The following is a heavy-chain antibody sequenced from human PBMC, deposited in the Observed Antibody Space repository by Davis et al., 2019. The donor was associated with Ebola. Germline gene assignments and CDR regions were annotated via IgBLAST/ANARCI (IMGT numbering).Heavy chain of an antibody. CDR1: GFTFSSYA. CDR3: AKDVSMTYYYDSSGYYFVS. V-gene: IGHV3-30-3*01. CDR2: ISYDGSNK. J-gene: IGHJ4*02. D-gene: IGHD3-22*01. Sequence: PGGSLRLSCAASGFTFSSYAMHWVRQAPGKGLEWVAVISYDGSNKYYADSVKGRFTISRDNSKNTLYLQMNSLRAEDTAVYYCAKDVSMTYYYDSSGYYFVSWGQGTLVTVSS.